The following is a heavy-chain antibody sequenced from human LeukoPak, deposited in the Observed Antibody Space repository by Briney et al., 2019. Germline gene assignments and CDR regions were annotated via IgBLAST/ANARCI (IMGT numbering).Heavy chain of an antibody. CDR3: ARTSSGYYSEAVTAFWLYYYYYMDV. J-gene: IGHJ6*03. D-gene: IGHD3-22*01. CDR1: GFTFSSYA. V-gene: IGHV3-30*01. CDR2: ISYDGSNK. Sequence: PGRSLRLSCAASGFTFSSYAMHWVRQAPGKGLEWVAVISYDGSNKYYADSVEGRFTISRDNSKNTLYLQMNSLRAEDTAVYYCARTSSGYYSEAVTAFWLYYYYYMDVWGKGTTVTVSS.